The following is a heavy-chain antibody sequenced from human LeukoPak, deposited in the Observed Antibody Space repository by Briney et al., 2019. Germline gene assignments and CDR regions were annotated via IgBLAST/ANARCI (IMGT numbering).Heavy chain of an antibody. Sequence: GGSLRLSCAASGFTFSSYEMNWVRQAPGKGLEWVSYIGSGGRTIYYADSVKGRFTFSRDNAKNSLYLQMNSLRAEDTAVYYCARVSESYHDYWGQGTLVTVSS. CDR3: ARVSESYHDY. J-gene: IGHJ4*02. CDR2: IGSGGRTI. D-gene: IGHD1-26*01. V-gene: IGHV3-48*03. CDR1: GFTFSSYE.